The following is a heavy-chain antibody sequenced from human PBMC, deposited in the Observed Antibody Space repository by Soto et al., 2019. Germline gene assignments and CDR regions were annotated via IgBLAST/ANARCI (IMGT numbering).Heavy chain of an antibody. CDR1: GGSISSSSYY. V-gene: IGHV4-39*01. J-gene: IGHJ6*03. CDR3: ATPAGGGSGWPAYYYYYMDV. Sequence: QLQLQESGPGLVKPSETLSLTCTVSGGSISSSSYYWGWIRQPPGKGLEWIGSIYYSGSTYYNPSLKSRVTISVDTSKTQFSLKLSSVTAADTAVYYCATPAGGGSGWPAYYYYYMDVWGKGTTVTVSS. D-gene: IGHD6-19*01. CDR2: IYYSGST.